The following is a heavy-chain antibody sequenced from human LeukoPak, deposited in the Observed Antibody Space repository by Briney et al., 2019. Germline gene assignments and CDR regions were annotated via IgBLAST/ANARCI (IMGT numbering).Heavy chain of an antibody. CDR3: ARVDRGVYHYYGMDV. Sequence: ASVKVSCKASGYTFTNYGISWVRQAPGQGLKWMGWISAYNGHTNYAQMFQGRVTTTTDTSTSTAYMELRSLRSDDTAVYYCARVDRGVYHYYGMDVWGQGTTVTVSS. D-gene: IGHD3-10*01. CDR2: ISAYNGHT. V-gene: IGHV1-18*01. CDR1: GYTFTNYG. J-gene: IGHJ6*02.